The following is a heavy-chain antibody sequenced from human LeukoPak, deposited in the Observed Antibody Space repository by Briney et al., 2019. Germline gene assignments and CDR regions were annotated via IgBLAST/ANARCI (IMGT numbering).Heavy chain of an antibody. Sequence: ASLKVSCKASGYTFTGYYMHLVRQAPAQGLEWMGWINPNSGGTNHAQKFQGRVTITRDTSISTAYMELSRLRSDDTAVYYCARDRPCDADDYYGFYDFGYRGQGTLVTVP. D-gene: IGHD3-10*01. V-gene: IGHV1-2*02. J-gene: IGHJ4*02. CDR1: GYTFTGYY. CDR3: ARDRPCDADDYYGFYDFGY. CDR2: INPNSGGT.